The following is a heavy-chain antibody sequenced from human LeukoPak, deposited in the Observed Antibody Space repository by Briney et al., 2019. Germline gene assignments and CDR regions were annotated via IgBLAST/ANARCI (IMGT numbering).Heavy chain of an antibody. Sequence: SVKVSCKASGGIFSSYAISWVRQAPGQGLEWMGRIIPILGIANYAQKFQGRVTITADKSTSTAYMELSSLRSEDTAVYYCARDSMGVYGMDVWGQGTTVTVSS. V-gene: IGHV1-69*04. CDR1: GGIFSSYA. J-gene: IGHJ6*02. D-gene: IGHD2-2*01. CDR2: IIPILGIA. CDR3: ARDSMGVYGMDV.